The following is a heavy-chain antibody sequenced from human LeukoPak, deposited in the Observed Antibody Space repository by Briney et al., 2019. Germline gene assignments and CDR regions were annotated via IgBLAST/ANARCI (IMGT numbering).Heavy chain of an antibody. V-gene: IGHV4-4*07. CDR3: ARDAIGFWSGYEVDV. J-gene: IGHJ6*04. CDR2: IYTSGGT. D-gene: IGHD3-3*01. Sequence: SETLSLTCTVSGGSISSYYWSWVRQPAGKGLEWIGRIYTSGGTNYNPSLKSRVTMSVDTSKNQFSLKLSSVTAADTAVYYCARDAIGFWSGYEVDVWGKGTTVTVSS. CDR1: GGSISSYY.